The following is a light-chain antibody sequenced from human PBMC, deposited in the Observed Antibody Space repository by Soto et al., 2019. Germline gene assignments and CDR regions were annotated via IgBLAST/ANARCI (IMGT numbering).Light chain of an antibody. V-gene: IGLV1-51*01. Sequence: QSVLTQPPSVSAAPGQKVTISCSGSSSNIGSNYVSWYQQIPGTAPKLLIYDNTKRPSGTPDRISGSKAGTSATLGITGLQAGDEADYYCGTWDGSLRVVVLGGGTKVTVL. J-gene: IGLJ2*01. CDR2: DNT. CDR3: GTWDGSLRVVV. CDR1: SSNIGSNY.